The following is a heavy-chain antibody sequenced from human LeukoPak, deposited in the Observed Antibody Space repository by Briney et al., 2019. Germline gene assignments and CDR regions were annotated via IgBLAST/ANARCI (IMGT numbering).Heavy chain of an antibody. CDR2: IFHSGST. CDR3: ARANYYDSSGYSRGAFDI. D-gene: IGHD3-22*01. CDR1: GDSISTSNSY. J-gene: IGHJ3*02. V-gene: IGHV4-39*07. Sequence: SETLSLTCTVSGDSISTSNSYWGWIRQPPGKGLEWIGSIFHSGSTYYNPSLKSRVTISVDTSKNQFSLKLSSVTAADTAVYYCARANYYDSSGYSRGAFDIWGQGTMVTVSS.